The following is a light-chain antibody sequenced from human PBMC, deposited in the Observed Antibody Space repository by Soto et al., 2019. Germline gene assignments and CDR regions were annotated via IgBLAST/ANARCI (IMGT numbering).Light chain of an antibody. J-gene: IGKJ4*01. CDR2: PAS. Sequence: DIQMTQSPSTLSASVGDRVTITCRASQSISSWLAWYQQKPGKAPNLLIYPASSLESGVPSRFSGSESGTEFTLTISSLQPDDFATYYCQQYYSYPPTVGGGTKLEIK. V-gene: IGKV1-5*03. CDR3: QQYYSYPPT. CDR1: QSISSW.